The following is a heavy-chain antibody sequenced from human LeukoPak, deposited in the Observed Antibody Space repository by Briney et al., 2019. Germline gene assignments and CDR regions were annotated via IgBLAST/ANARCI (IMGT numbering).Heavy chain of an antibody. Sequence: GESLKISCKGSGYSFATYWIGWVRQMPAKGLEWMGIIYPGDSDTRYSPSFQGQVTISGDKSISTAYLQWSTLKASDTAMYYCARLHWGNSGRYLDYWGQGTLVTVSS. V-gene: IGHV5-51*01. CDR2: IYPGDSDT. J-gene: IGHJ4*02. D-gene: IGHD1-26*01. CDR1: GYSFATYW. CDR3: ARLHWGNSGRYLDY.